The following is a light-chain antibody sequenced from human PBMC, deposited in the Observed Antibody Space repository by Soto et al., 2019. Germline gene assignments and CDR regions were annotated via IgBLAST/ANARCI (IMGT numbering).Light chain of an antibody. CDR2: AAS. J-gene: IGKJ4*01. CDR1: PGISNY. Sequence: DIHMTQSPSSLSASVGDRVTITCRASPGISNYLAWYQQKPGKGPKLLIYAASTLQSGVPSRFSGSGSRTDFNLTISSVQPEDVATYYCQKYNSAPFTFRGGTKVEIK. CDR3: QKYNSAPFT. V-gene: IGKV1-27*01.